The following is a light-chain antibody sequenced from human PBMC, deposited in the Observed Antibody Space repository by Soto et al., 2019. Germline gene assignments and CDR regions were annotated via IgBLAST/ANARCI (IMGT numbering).Light chain of an antibody. CDR3: AAWDDSLKGV. J-gene: IGLJ2*01. CDR2: SNN. V-gene: IGLV1-44*01. CDR1: SSNIGSNT. Sequence: QSVLTQPPSASGTPGQWVTISCSGSSSNIGSNTVNWYQQLPGTAPKLLIYSNNQRPSGVPDRFSGSKSGTSASLAISGLQSEDEADYYCAAWDDSLKGVFGGGTKVTVL.